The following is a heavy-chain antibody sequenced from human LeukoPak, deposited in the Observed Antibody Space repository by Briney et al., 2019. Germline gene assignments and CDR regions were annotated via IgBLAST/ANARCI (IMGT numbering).Heavy chain of an antibody. CDR2: ISGSGGNT. D-gene: IGHD3-3*01. CDR1: GFTFSNYA. V-gene: IGHV3-23*01. Sequence: GGSLRLSCAASGFTFSNYAMSWVRQAPGKGLEWVSAISGSGGNTHYADSVKGRFTISRDNSKNTLYLQMSSLRAEDTAVYYCAKVVYGFWSGYFFWGQGTLVTVSS. CDR3: AKVVYGFWSGYFF. J-gene: IGHJ4*02.